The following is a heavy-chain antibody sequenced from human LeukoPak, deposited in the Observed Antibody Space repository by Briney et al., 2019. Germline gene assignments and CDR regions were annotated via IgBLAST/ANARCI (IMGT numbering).Heavy chain of an antibody. CDR1: GGSISSGSYY. CDR3: AREGGYCSGGSCYRDYYYYYYMDV. J-gene: IGHJ6*03. V-gene: IGHV4-61*02. Sequence: SETLSLTCTVSGGSISSGSYYCSWIRQPAGKGLEWIGRIYTSGRTNYNPSLKSRVTISVDTSKNQFSLKLSSVTAADTAVYYCAREGGYCSGGSCYRDYYYYYYMDVWGKGTTVTISS. D-gene: IGHD2-15*01. CDR2: IYTSGRT.